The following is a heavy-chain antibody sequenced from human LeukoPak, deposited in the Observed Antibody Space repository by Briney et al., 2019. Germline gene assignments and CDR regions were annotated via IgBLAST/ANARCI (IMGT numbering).Heavy chain of an antibody. Sequence: PSETLSLTCTVPGGSISSYYWSWLRQPPGKGLEWIGYIYYSGSTNYNPSLKSRVTISVDTSKNQFSLKLSSVTAADTAVYYCASYDILTGYPYWGQGTLVTVSS. CDR3: ASYDILTGYPY. D-gene: IGHD3-9*01. J-gene: IGHJ4*02. CDR2: IYYSGST. V-gene: IGHV4-59*01. CDR1: GGSISSYY.